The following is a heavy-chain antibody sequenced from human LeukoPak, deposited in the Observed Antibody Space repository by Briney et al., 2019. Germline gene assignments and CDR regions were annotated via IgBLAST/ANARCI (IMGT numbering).Heavy chain of an antibody. Sequence: TGGSLRLSCAASGFTFSSYSMNWVRQAPGKGLEWVSGINWSGVRTGYADSVKGRFTISRDNTKNSLFLQMNSLRAEDTAFYYCAKGKDTLNRYWYFDVWGRGTLVTVSS. CDR1: GFTFSSYS. CDR3: AKGKDTLNRYWYFDV. CDR2: INWSGVRT. V-gene: IGHV3-20*04. J-gene: IGHJ2*01. D-gene: IGHD2-15*01.